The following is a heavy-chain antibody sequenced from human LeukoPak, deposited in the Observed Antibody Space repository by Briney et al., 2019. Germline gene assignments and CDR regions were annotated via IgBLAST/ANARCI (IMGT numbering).Heavy chain of an antibody. D-gene: IGHD2-21*02. V-gene: IGHV4-30-2*01. Sequence: SQTLSLTCTVSGGSISSGGYYRSWIRQPPGKGLEWIGYIYHSGSTYYNPSLKSRVTISVDTSKNQFSLKLSSVTAADTAVYYCARGHLAYCGGDCYSNYYGMDVWGQGTTVTVSS. CDR3: ARGHLAYCGGDCYSNYYGMDV. CDR1: GGSISSGGYY. CDR2: IYHSGST. J-gene: IGHJ6*02.